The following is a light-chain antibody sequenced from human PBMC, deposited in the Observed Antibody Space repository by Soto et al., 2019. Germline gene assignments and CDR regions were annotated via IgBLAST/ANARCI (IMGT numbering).Light chain of an antibody. J-gene: IGLJ3*02. CDR3: NSYTSQNTRV. V-gene: IGLV2-14*01. CDR2: EVT. CDR1: SSDVGGYNH. Sequence: QSVLTQPASVSGSPGQSITISCTGTSSDVGGYNHVSWYQQHPGKAPKLIIYEVTNRPSGVSSRFSGSKSGNTASLTISGLQADDEADYFCNSYTSQNTRVFGGGTKVTVL.